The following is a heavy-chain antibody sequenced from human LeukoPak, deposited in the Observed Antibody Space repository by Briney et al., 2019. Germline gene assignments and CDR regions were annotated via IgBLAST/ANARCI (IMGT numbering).Heavy chain of an antibody. J-gene: IGHJ5*02. CDR1: GGSISSGSYY. D-gene: IGHD4-11*01. V-gene: IGHV4-61*02. CDR3: ARARKTTVTTVNWFDP. CDR2: IYTSGST. Sequence: SETLSLTCTVSGGSISSGSYYWSWIRQPAGKGLEWIGRIYTSGSTNYNPSLKSRVTISVDTSKNQFSLKLSSVTAADTAVYYCARARKTTVTTVNWFDPWGQGTLVTVSS.